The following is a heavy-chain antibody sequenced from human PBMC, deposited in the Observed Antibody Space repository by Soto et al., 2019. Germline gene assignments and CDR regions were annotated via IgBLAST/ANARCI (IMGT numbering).Heavy chain of an antibody. Sequence: PGGSLRLSCAASGFTFSSYAMSWVRQVPGKGLEWVSAISGSGGSTYYADSVKGRFTISRDNSKNTLYLQMNSLRAEDTAVYYCAKEYSSSWYYYYGMDVWGQGTTVTVSS. J-gene: IGHJ6*02. CDR2: ISGSGGST. V-gene: IGHV3-23*01. CDR1: GFTFSSYA. CDR3: AKEYSSSWYYYYGMDV. D-gene: IGHD6-13*01.